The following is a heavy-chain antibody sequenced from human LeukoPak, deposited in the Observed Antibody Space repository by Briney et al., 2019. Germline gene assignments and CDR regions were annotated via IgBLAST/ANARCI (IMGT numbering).Heavy chain of an antibody. CDR1: GYTFTSYD. CDR3: ARDRRILTGPDY. J-gene: IGHJ4*02. D-gene: IGHD3-9*01. CDR2: MNPNSGNT. V-gene: IGHV1-8*01. Sequence: GASVKVSCKASGYTFTSYDINWVRQATGQGLEWMGWMNPNSGNTGYAQKVQGRVTMTTDTSTSTAYMELRSLRSDDTAVYYCARDRRILTGPDYWGQGTLVTVSS.